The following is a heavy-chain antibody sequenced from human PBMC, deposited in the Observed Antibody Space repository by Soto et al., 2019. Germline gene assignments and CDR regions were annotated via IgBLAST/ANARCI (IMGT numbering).Heavy chain of an antibody. Sequence: PGGSLRLSCAGSGFIFSSYAMSWVRQTPGGGLQWVSAITGSGDNTYYADSVKGRFIVSRDNSKNTLFLQMKSLRAEDTAVYYCAKGTTSHCVFYLYGMDVWGQGTTVTVSS. CDR3: AKGTTSHCVFYLYGMDV. J-gene: IGHJ6*02. CDR1: GFIFSSYA. D-gene: IGHD2-21*02. CDR2: ITGSGDNT. V-gene: IGHV3-23*01.